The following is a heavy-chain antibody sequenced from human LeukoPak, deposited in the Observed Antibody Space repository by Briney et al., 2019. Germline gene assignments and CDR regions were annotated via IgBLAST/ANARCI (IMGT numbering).Heavy chain of an antibody. V-gene: IGHV3-30-3*01. CDR1: GFSFNSYA. CDR2: ISYDGTNK. D-gene: IGHD4-11*01. J-gene: IGHJ4*02. CDR3: ASRLTTHDY. Sequence: GRSLRLSCAAFGFSFNSYAMHWVRQPPGKGLEWVAVISYDGTNKYYADSVKGRFTISRDNSKNSLYLQMNSLRAEDTAVYYCASRLTTHDYWGQGTLVTVSS.